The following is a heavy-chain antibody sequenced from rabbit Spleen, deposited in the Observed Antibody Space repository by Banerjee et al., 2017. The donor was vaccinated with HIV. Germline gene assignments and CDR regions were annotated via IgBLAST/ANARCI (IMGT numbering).Heavy chain of an antibody. CDR3: ARDLTEFIGWNFGW. D-gene: IGHD4-1*01. V-gene: IGHV1S40*01. CDR1: GFSFSSSDY. Sequence: QSLEESGGGLVQPEGSLALTCKASGFSFSSSDYICWVRQAPGKGLEWISCIAGDSSGFTYSATWAKGRFTCSKTSSTTVTLQMTSLTVADTATYFCARDLTEFIGWNFGWWGQGTLVTVS. J-gene: IGHJ4*01. CDR2: IAGDSSGFT.